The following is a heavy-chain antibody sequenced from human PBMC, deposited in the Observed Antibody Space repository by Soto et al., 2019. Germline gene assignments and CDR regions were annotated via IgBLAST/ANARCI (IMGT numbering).Heavy chain of an antibody. D-gene: IGHD3-10*01. CDR1: GYTFTSYG. V-gene: IGHV1-18*04. CDR2: ISAYNGET. Sequence: ASVKVSCKASGYTFTSYGMSWVRQAPGQGLEWMGWISAYNGETIYAQKFQGRVTMTEDTSTDTAYMELSSLRSEDTAVYYCATGVMVRGVIITTTTYYFDYWGQGTLVTVSS. CDR3: ATGVMVRGVIITTTTYYFDY. J-gene: IGHJ4*02.